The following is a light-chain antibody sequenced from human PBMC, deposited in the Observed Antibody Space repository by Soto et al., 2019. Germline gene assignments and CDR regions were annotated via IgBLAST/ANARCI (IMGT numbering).Light chain of an antibody. Sequence: EIVMTQSPATLSVSPGERVTLSCRANESVKSKLAWYQQKPGQAPRLLIYGASTRATGIPARFSGSGSGTEFTLTISSLQSEDFAVYVCQQYESWPPWTFGQGTKVEI. CDR1: ESVKSK. J-gene: IGKJ1*01. V-gene: IGKV3-15*01. CDR2: GAS. CDR3: QQYESWPPWT.